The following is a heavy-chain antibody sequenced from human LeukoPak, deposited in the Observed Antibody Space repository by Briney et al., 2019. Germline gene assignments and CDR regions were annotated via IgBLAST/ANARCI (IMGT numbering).Heavy chain of an antibody. J-gene: IGHJ6*03. D-gene: IGHD2-2*01. V-gene: IGHV1-2*02. CDR2: INPNSGGT. Sequence: ASVKVSCKASGYTFTGYYMHWVRQAPGQGLEWMGWINPNSGGTNYAQKFQGRVTMTRDTSISTAYMELSRLRSDDTAVYYCARGLVIPAAIDTNYYYYMDVWGKGTTVTVSS. CDR3: ARGLVIPAAIDTNYYYYMDV. CDR1: GYTFTGYY.